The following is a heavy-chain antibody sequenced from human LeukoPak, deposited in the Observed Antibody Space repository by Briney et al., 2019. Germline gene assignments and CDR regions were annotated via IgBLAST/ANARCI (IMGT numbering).Heavy chain of an antibody. Sequence: ASVKVSCKASGYTFTSYAMHWVRQAPGQRLEWMGWINAGNGNTKYSQKFQGRVTITRDTSASTAYMELSSLRSEDTAVYYCARDRSNFWSGYYTRHYNWFDPWGXGTLVTVSS. J-gene: IGHJ5*02. CDR2: INAGNGNT. D-gene: IGHD3-3*01. CDR1: GYTFTSYA. CDR3: ARDRSNFWSGYYTRHYNWFDP. V-gene: IGHV1-3*01.